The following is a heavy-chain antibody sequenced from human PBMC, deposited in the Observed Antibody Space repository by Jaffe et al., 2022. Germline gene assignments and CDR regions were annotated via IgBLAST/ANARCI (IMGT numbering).Heavy chain of an antibody. J-gene: IGHJ3*02. CDR3: ARTGDSSGYYGRHAFDI. CDR1: GFTFSSYE. Sequence: EVQLVESGGGLVQPGGSLRLSCAASGFTFSSYEMNWVRQAPGKGLEWVSYISSSGTTIYYADSVKGRFTISRDNAKNSLYLQMNSLTAEDTAVYYCARTGDSSGYYGRHAFDIWGQGTMVTVSS. V-gene: IGHV3-48*03. CDR2: ISSSGTTI. D-gene: IGHD3-22*01.